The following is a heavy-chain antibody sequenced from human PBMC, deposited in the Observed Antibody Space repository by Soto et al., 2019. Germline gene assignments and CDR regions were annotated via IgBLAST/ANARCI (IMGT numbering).Heavy chain of an antibody. CDR2: ISAYNGNT. CDR1: GYTFTSYG. Sequence: ASVKVSCKASGYTFTSYGISWVRQAPGQGLEWMGWISAYNGNTNYAQKLQGRVTMTTDTSTSTAYMELRSLRSDDTAAYYCARVGAPGYSSGWYGCFQHWGQGTLVTVSS. V-gene: IGHV1-18*01. CDR3: ARVGAPGYSSGWYGCFQH. J-gene: IGHJ1*01. D-gene: IGHD6-19*01.